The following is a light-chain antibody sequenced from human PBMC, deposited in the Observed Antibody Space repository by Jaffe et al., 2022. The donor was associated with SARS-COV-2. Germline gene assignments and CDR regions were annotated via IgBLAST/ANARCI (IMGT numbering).Light chain of an antibody. CDR3: AAWDDSLNGAV. CDR1: RSSVGTNN. J-gene: IGLJ7*01. V-gene: IGLV1-44*01. Sequence: QSVLTQSPSVSGTPGQRVTISCSGSRSSVGTNNVNWYQQFPGTAPKLLIYGDNQRPSGVPDRFSGSKSGTSASLAITGLQSEDEADYYCAAWDDSLNGAVFGGGTQLTVL. CDR2: GDN.